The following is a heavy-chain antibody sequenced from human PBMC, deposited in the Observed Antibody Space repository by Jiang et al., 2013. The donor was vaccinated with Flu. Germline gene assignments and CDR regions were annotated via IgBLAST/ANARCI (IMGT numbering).Heavy chain of an antibody. Sequence: CKASGYTFTSYYMHWVRQAPGQGLEWMGIINPSGGSTSYAQKFQGRVTMTRDTSTSTVYMELSSLRSEDTAVYYCARDLTRITMIVVVITGYGMDVWGQGTTVTVSS. CDR2: INPSGGST. CDR1: GYTFTSYY. CDR3: ARDLTRITMIVVVITGYGMDV. V-gene: IGHV1-46*01. D-gene: IGHD3-22*01. J-gene: IGHJ6*02.